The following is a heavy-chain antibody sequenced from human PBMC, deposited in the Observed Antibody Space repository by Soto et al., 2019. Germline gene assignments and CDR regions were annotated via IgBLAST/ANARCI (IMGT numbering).Heavy chain of an antibody. CDR3: ARGMGGNGGTGDY. CDR1: GFTFSTYN. D-gene: IGHD1-26*01. J-gene: IGHJ4*02. Sequence: GGSLRLSCAASGFTFSTYNMNWVRQAPGKGLEWVSYISYSSGSIYYADSVKGRFTISRDNPKNSLYLQMNSLRDEDTVMYYCARGMGGNGGTGDYWGQGTLVTVSS. CDR2: ISYSSGSI. V-gene: IGHV3-48*02.